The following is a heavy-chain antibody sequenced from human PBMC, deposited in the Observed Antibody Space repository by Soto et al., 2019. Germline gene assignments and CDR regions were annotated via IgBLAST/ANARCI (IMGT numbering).Heavy chain of an antibody. CDR3: AKERITMIVVGTVDAFDI. V-gene: IGHV3-23*01. Sequence: GGSLRLSCVASGLTFGSRAMSWVRQSPGEGLEWVSTITDTGGDAKYADSVRGRFAISRDNSKNTLYLQMNSLRAEDTAVYYCAKERITMIVVGTVDAFDIWGQGTMVTVSS. J-gene: IGHJ3*02. D-gene: IGHD3-22*01. CDR2: ITDTGGDA. CDR1: GLTFGSRA.